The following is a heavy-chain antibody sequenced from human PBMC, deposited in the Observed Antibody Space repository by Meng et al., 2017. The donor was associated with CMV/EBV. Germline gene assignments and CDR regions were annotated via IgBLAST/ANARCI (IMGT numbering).Heavy chain of an antibody. CDR3: TRHQSAGYSSFNWFDP. D-gene: IGHD6-13*01. J-gene: IGHJ5*02. CDR2: IRSKANSYAT. CDR1: GFTFSGSA. Sequence: GGSLRLSCAASGFTFSGSAMHWVRQASGKGLEWVGRIRSKANSYATAYAASVKGRFTISRDDSKNTAYLQMNSLKTEDTAVYYCTRHQSAGYSSFNWFDPWGQGTLVTVSS. V-gene: IGHV3-73*01.